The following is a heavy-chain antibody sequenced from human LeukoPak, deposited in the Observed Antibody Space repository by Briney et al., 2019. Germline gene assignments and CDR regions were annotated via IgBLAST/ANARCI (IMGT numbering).Heavy chain of an antibody. CDR3: ASANDNYYHYYMDV. V-gene: IGHV3-21*04. J-gene: IGHJ6*03. Sequence: GGSLRLSCAASGFTFSSYGMNWVRQAPGKGLEWVSSISSSSSYIYYADSVKGRFTISRDNAKNSLYLQMNSLRAEDTAVYYCASANDNYYHYYMDVWGKGTTVTISS. D-gene: IGHD3-9*01. CDR2: ISSSSSYI. CDR1: GFTFSSYG.